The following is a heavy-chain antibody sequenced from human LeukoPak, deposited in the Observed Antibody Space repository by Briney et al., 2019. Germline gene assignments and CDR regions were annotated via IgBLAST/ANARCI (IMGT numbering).Heavy chain of an antibody. CDR2: IKSKTEGGTI. V-gene: IGHV3-15*01. CDR1: GFTFSNAW. J-gene: IGHJ3*02. CDR3: TTFGVSVLTAFDM. D-gene: IGHD3-9*01. Sequence: GGSLRLSCAASGFTFSNAWMSWVRQAPGKGLEWVGRIKSKTEGGTIDYAAPVKGRFTISRDDSKNMLYLQMNSLKAEDTAVYYCTTFGVSVLTAFDMWGQGTMVTVSS.